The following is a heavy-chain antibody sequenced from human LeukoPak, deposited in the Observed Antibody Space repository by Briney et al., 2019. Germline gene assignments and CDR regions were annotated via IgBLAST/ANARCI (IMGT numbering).Heavy chain of an antibody. D-gene: IGHD2-21*01. CDR3: ARDVTVIGVDGQGTSFDI. J-gene: IGHJ3*02. CDR1: GYSFITYG. Sequence: ASVKVSCKASGYSFITYGITWLRQAPGQGLERVGWINTRDNHALYVQNFLGRVTLTIDTSTSTAYMDLRSLRSDDTAVYYCARDVTVIGVDGQGTSFDIWGQGTEVTVSS. CDR2: INTRDNHA. V-gene: IGHV1-18*01.